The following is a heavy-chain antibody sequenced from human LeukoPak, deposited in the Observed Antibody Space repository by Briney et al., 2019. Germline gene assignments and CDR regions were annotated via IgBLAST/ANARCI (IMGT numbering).Heavy chain of an antibody. CDR3: ARVGGRGTTLGFDY. V-gene: IGHV4-30-2*01. Sequence: SQTLSLTCTVSGGSISSGGYYWSWIRQPPGKGLEWIGYIYHSGSTYYNPSLKSRVTISADRSKNQFSLKLSSVTAADTAVYYCARVGGRGTTLGFDYWGQGTLVTVSS. J-gene: IGHJ4*02. D-gene: IGHD1-26*01. CDR1: GGSISSGGYY. CDR2: IYHSGST.